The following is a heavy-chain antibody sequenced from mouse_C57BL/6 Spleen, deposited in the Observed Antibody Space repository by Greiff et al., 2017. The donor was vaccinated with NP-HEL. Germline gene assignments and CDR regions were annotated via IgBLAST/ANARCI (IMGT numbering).Heavy chain of an antibody. Sequence: EVKLMESEGGLVQPGRSMKLSCTASGFTFSDYYMAWVRQVPEKGLEWVANINYDGSSTYYLDSLKSRFIISRDNAKNILYLQMSSLKSEDTATYYCARELGRTWYFDVWGTGTTVTVSS. CDR1: GFTFSDYY. CDR2: INYDGSST. D-gene: IGHD4-1*01. CDR3: ARELGRTWYFDV. J-gene: IGHJ1*03. V-gene: IGHV5-16*01.